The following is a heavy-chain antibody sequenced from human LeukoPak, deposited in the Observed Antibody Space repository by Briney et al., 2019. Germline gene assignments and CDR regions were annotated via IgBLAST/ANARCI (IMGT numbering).Heavy chain of an antibody. V-gene: IGHV1-18*01. D-gene: IGHD3-22*01. CDR1: GYTFTSYG. Sequence: ASVKVSCKASGYTFTSYGISWVRQAPGQGLEWMGWISAYNGNTNYAQKLQGRVTMTTDTSTSTAYMELRSLRSDDTAVYYCARDQRLGYYDSSGYFVDYWGQGTLVTVSS. CDR3: ARDQRLGYYDSSGYFVDY. CDR2: ISAYNGNT. J-gene: IGHJ4*02.